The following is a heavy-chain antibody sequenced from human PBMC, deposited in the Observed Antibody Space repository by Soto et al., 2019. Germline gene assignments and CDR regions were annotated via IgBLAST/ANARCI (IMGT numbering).Heavy chain of an antibody. J-gene: IGHJ4*02. CDR3: ATMKQGGVPSFHY. CDR2: ISYDGSNK. CDR1: GFTFSSYA. V-gene: IGHV3-30-3*01. Sequence: GGSLRLSCAASGFTFSSYAMHWVRQAPGKGLEWVAVISYDGSNKYYADSVKGRFTISRDNSKNTLYLQMNSLRAEDTAVYYCATMKQGGVPSFHYWGQGTQVTVSS. D-gene: IGHD3-16*01.